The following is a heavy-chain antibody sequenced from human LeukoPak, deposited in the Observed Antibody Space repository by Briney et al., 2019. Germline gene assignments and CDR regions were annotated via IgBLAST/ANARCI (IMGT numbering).Heavy chain of an antibody. J-gene: IGHJ6*03. D-gene: IGHD3-3*01. V-gene: IGHV1-24*01. CDR1: GYTLTELS. Sequence: ASVKVSCKVSGYTLTELSMHWVRQAPGKGLEWMGGFDPEDGETIYAQKFQGRVTMTEDTSTDTAYMELSSLRSEDTAVYYCATGAGILEWLPKYYYYYMDVWGKGTTVTVSS. CDR2: FDPEDGET. CDR3: ATGAGILEWLPKYYYYYMDV.